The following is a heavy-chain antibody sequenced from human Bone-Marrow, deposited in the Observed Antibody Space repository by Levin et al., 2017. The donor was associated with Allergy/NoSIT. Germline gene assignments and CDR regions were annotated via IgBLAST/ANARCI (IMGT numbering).Heavy chain of an antibody. CDR3: ARSRDFWST. J-gene: IGHJ4*02. V-gene: IGHV4-34*01. CDR2: INHSGST. D-gene: IGHD3-3*01. Sequence: KASETLSLTCAVYGGSFSGYYWSWIRQPPGKGLEWIGEINHSGSTNYNPSLKSRVTISVDTSKNQFSLKLSSVTAADTAVYYCARSRDFWSTWGQGTLVTVSS. CDR1: GGSFSGYY.